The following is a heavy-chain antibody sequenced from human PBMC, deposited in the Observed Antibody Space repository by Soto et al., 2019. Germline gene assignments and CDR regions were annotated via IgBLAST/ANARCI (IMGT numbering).Heavy chain of an antibody. V-gene: IGHV3-30-3*01. CDR3: ASPDEVGGYNLYSFDS. J-gene: IGHJ4*02. Sequence: QVQLVESGGGVVQPGRSLRLSCAASGFSFSSNAMHWVRQAPGKGLEWVAVISYDGSNKYYADAVKGRFTISRDNSKNXLYLQMNSLRAEDTAVYYCASPDEVGGYNLYSFDSWGQGTLVTVSS. CDR1: GFSFSSNA. D-gene: IGHD5-12*01. CDR2: ISYDGSNK.